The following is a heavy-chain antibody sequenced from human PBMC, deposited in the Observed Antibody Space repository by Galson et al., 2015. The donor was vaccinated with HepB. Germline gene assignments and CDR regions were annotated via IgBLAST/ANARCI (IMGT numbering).Heavy chain of an antibody. CDR3: AKDGALYCSSTSCQEPYFDY. J-gene: IGHJ4*02. V-gene: IGHV3-43*01. Sequence: SLRLSCAASGFIFDDYTMHWVRQGPGTGLEWVSLISWDGGSTYYADSVKGRFTISRDNSKNSLYLQMNSLRTEDTAVYYCAKDGALYCSSTSCQEPYFDYWGQGTLVTVSS. CDR1: GFIFDDYT. CDR2: ISWDGGST. D-gene: IGHD2-2*01.